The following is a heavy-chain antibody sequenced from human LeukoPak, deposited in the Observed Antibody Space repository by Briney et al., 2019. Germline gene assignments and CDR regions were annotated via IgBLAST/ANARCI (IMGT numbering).Heavy chain of an antibody. J-gene: IGHJ4*02. V-gene: IGHV1-69*13. CDR1: GGTFSSYA. D-gene: IGHD3-10*01. CDR2: IIAIFGTA. Sequence: GASVTLSCTASGGTFSSYAISWVRRAPGQGLGWMGGIIAIFGTANNAQKFQGRVTITADESTSTAYMELSSLRSEDTAVYYCARGKVRGVISHYFDYWGQGTLVTVSS. CDR3: ARGKVRGVISHYFDY.